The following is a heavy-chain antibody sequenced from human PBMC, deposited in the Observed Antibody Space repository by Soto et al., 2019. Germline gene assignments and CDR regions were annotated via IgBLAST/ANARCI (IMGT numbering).Heavy chain of an antibody. V-gene: IGHV4-61*01. Sequence: PSETLSLTCTVSGGSVSSGSYYWSWIRHPPGKGLEWIGYIYYSGSTNYNPSLKSRVTISVDTSKNQFSLKLSSVTAADTAVYYCARDLGGYSYGYIGYWGQGTLVTVSS. CDR3: ARDLGGYSYGYIGY. CDR2: IYYSGST. D-gene: IGHD5-18*01. CDR1: GGSVSSGSYY. J-gene: IGHJ4*02.